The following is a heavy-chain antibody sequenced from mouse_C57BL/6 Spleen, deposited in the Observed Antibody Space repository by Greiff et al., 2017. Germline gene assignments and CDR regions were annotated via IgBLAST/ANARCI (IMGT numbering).Heavy chain of an antibody. CDR2: IHPNSGST. V-gene: IGHV1-64*01. CDR3: ARGGLYYYGSSYVGYFEV. J-gene: IGHJ1*03. Sequence: QVQLQQPGAELVKPGASVKLSCKASGYTFTSYWMHWVKQRPGQGLEWIGMIHPNSGSTNYNEKFKSKATLTVDKSSSTAYMQLSSLTSEDSAVYYCARGGLYYYGSSYVGYFEVWGTGTTVTVSS. D-gene: IGHD1-1*01. CDR1: GYTFTSYW.